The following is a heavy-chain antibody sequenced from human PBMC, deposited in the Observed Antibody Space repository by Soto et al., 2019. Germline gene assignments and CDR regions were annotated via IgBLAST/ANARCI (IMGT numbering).Heavy chain of an antibody. CDR1: GLTFSSYA. J-gene: IGHJ3*02. D-gene: IGHD2-15*01. CDR3: ARDGVVAATGDDAFDI. CDR2: ISYDGSNK. V-gene: IGHV3-30-3*01. Sequence: QVQLVESGGGVVQPGRSLRLSCAASGLTFSSYAMHWVRQAPGKGLEWVAVISYDGSNKYYADSVKGRFTISRDNSKNTLYLQMNSLRAEDTAVYYCARDGVVAATGDDAFDIWGQGTMVTVSS.